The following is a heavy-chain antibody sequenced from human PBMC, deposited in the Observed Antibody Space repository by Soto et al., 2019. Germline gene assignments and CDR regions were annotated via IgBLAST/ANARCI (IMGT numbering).Heavy chain of an antibody. J-gene: IGHJ6*02. Sequence: PSETLSLTCTVSGGSISSSNWWSWVRQPPGKGLEWIGEIYHSGSTNYNPSPKSRVTISVDKSKNQFSLKLSSVTAADTAVYYCARTRNNDFWSGYPYGMDVWGQGTTVTVSS. CDR3: ARTRNNDFWSGYPYGMDV. V-gene: IGHV4-4*02. CDR2: IYHSGST. D-gene: IGHD3-3*01. CDR1: GGSISSSNW.